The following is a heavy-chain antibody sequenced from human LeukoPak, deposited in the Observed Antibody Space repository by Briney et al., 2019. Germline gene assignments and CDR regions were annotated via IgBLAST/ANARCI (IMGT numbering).Heavy chain of an antibody. V-gene: IGHV3-23*01. D-gene: IGHD3-10*01. Sequence: GGSLRLSCAASGFTFGSYAMYWVRQAPGKGLEWVSGISGSGGSTYYADSVKGRFTISRDNSKSTLYLQMNSLRAEDTAVYYCAKSMVRGVIIYAFDIWGQGTMVTVSS. J-gene: IGHJ3*02. CDR3: AKSMVRGVIIYAFDI. CDR1: GFTFGSYA. CDR2: ISGSGGST.